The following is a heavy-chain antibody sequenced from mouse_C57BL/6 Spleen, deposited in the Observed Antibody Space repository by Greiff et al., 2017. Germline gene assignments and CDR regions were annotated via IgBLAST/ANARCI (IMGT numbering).Heavy chain of an antibody. J-gene: IGHJ4*01. Sequence: VKLQESGPGLVQPSQSLSITCTVSGFSLTSYGVHWVRQSPGKGLEWLGVIWRGGSTDYNAAFMSRLSITKDNSKSQVFFKMNSLQADDTAIYYCAKERDGYYAMDYWGQGTSVTVSS. CDR1: GFSLTSYG. D-gene: IGHD2-3*01. CDR2: IWRGGST. CDR3: AKERDGYYAMDY. V-gene: IGHV2-5*01.